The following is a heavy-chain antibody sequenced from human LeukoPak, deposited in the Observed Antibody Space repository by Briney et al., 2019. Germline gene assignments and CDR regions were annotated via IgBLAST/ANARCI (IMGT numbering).Heavy chain of an antibody. V-gene: IGHV3-30*18. Sequence: GRSLRLSCTASGFTFSSYGMQWVRQAPGKGLEWVAVISYDGSNKYYADSVKGRFTISRDNSKNTLYLQMNSLRAEDTAVYYWAKDSYYDSSGDYSVFDYWGQGTLVTVSS. CDR1: GFTFSSYG. D-gene: IGHD3-22*01. J-gene: IGHJ4*02. CDR3: AKDSYYDSSGDYSVFDY. CDR2: ISYDGSNK.